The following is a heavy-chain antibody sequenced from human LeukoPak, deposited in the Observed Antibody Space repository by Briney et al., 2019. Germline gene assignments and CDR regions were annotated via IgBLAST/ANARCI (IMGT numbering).Heavy chain of an antibody. D-gene: IGHD3-10*01. J-gene: IGHJ5*02. CDR1: GYTFTGYY. V-gene: IGHV1-18*04. CDR2: ISAYNGNT. CDR3: ARDGSGSMGWFDP. Sequence: GASVKVSCKASGYTFTGYYMHWVRQAPGQGLKWMGWISAYNGNTNYAQKLQGRVTMTTDTSTSTAYMELRSLRSDDTAVYYCARDGSGSMGWFDPWGQGTLVTVSS.